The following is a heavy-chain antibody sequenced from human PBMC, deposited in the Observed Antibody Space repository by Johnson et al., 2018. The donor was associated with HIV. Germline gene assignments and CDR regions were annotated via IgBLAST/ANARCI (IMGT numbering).Heavy chain of an antibody. CDR1: GFTVSSYW. V-gene: IGHV3-7*01. Sequence: VQLVESGGGLVQPGGSLRLSCAASGFTVSSYWMSWVRQAPGKGLEWVANIKQDGSEKFYVDSVKGRFTISRDNAKNSLYLQMNSLRAEDTAVYYCASLGWFGESGAFDIWGQGTMVTVSS. J-gene: IGHJ3*02. CDR2: IKQDGSEK. CDR3: ASLGWFGESGAFDI. D-gene: IGHD3-10*01.